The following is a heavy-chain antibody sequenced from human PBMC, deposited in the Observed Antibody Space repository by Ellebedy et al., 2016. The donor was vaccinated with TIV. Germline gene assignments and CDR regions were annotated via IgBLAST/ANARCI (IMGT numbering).Heavy chain of an antibody. CDR3: ARRVTPTDYYDNSGYYYDY. V-gene: IGHV4-59*08. CDR1: GGSIRSFY. Sequence: SETLSLXXTVSGGSIRSFYWTWIRQPPGKGLEWIGHIYYSGNTNYNPSLKSRVTISLDTSKSQFSLKLSSVTAADTAVYYCARRVTPTDYYDNSGYYYDYWGQGSLVTVSS. CDR2: IYYSGNT. J-gene: IGHJ4*02. D-gene: IGHD3-22*01.